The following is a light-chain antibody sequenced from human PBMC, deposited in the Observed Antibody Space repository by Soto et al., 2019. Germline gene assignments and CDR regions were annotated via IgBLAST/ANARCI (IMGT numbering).Light chain of an antibody. CDR3: QSYDTSLRRYV. J-gene: IGLJ1*01. CDR2: GNN. CDR1: SANIGARYA. V-gene: IGLV1-40*01. Sequence: QAVLTQPPSGSGAPGQRGSISCTGSSANIGARYAVQWYQQLPGTAPKLLIYGNNNRPSGVPDRFSGSKSGTSASLAITGLQAEDEADYYCQSYDTSLRRYVFGAGTKVTVL.